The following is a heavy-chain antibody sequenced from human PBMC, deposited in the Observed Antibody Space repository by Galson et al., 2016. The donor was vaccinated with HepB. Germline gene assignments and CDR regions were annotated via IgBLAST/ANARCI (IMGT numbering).Heavy chain of an antibody. Sequence: SLRLSCAASGFTFSSYGMHWVRQAPGKGLEWVAVIWYDGSNKYYADSVKGRFTISRVNSKNTLYLHMNSRRAEDTAVDYCAKVTDPYGDYSWFDPWGQGTRVTVSS. J-gene: IGHJ5*02. CDR1: GFTFSSYG. D-gene: IGHD4-17*01. V-gene: IGHV3-33*06. CDR3: AKVTDPYGDYSWFDP. CDR2: IWYDGSNK.